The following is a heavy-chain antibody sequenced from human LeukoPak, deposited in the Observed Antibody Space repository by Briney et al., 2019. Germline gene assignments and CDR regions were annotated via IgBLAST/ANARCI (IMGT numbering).Heavy chain of an antibody. J-gene: IGHJ4*02. V-gene: IGHV3-48*01. Sequence: GGSLRLSCAASGFTFSDYIMIWVRQAPGEGLAGISYIGIDSGNKNYADSVKGRFTISGDKAKNSVYLQMNSLRVEDTAVYYCARDYKYAFDNWGQGTLVTVSS. D-gene: IGHD5-24*01. CDR3: ARDYKYAFDN. CDR1: GFTFSDYI. CDR2: IGIDSGNK.